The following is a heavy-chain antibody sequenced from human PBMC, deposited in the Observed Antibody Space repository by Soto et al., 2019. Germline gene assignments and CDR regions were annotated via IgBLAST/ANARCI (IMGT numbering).Heavy chain of an antibody. CDR2: IRSKAYGGTT. J-gene: IGHJ4*02. V-gene: IGHV3-49*03. CDR3: TIPSWGSRWYFDD. D-gene: IGHD7-27*01. CDR1: GFTFGDYA. Sequence: GGSLRLSCTASGFTFGDYAMSWFRQAPGKGLEWVGFIRSKAYGGTTEYAASVKGRFTISRDDSKSIAYLQMNSLKTEDTAVYYCTIPSWGSRWYFDDWGQGTLVTVSS.